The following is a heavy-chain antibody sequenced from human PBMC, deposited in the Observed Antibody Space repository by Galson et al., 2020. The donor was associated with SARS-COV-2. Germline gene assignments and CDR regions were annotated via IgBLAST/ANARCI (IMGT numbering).Heavy chain of an antibody. J-gene: IGHJ5*02. CDR3: AHTRWRISGLNWFDP. CDR1: GFSLSTRGVG. V-gene: IGHV2-5*01. CDR2: IYWNDDK. Sequence: SGPTLVKPTQTLTLTCTFSGFSLSTRGVGVGWIRQPPGKALEWLALIYWNDDKRYSPSLKSRLTITKDTSKNQVVLIMTDMDPVDTATYYCAHTRWRISGLNWFDPWGQGTLVTVSS.